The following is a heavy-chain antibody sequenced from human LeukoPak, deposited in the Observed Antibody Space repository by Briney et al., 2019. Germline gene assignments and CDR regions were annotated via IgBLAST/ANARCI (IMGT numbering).Heavy chain of an antibody. V-gene: IGHV4-59*08. CDR2: IYYSGST. CDR3: ARRGYSSSWYDGGHAFDI. CDR1: GGSISSYY. Sequence: SETLSLTCTVSGGSISSYYWSWIRQPPGKGLEWIGYIYYSGSTNYNPSLKSRVTISVDTSKNQFSLKLSSVTAADTAVYYCARRGYSSSWYDGGHAFDIWGQGTMVTVSS. J-gene: IGHJ3*02. D-gene: IGHD6-13*01.